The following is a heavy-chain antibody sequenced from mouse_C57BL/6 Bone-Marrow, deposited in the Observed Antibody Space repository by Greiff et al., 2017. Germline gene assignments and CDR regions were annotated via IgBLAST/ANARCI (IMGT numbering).Heavy chain of an antibody. CDR1: GYTFTSYW. CDR3: ARSLITTVVSDY. D-gene: IGHD1-1*01. V-gene: IGHV1-53*01. Sequence: QVHVKQPGTELVKPGASVKLSCKASGYTFTSYWMHWVKQRPGQGLEWIGNINPSNGGTNYNEKFKSKATLTVDKSSSTAYMQLSSLTSEDSAVYYCARSLITTVVSDYWGQGTTLTVSS. CDR2: INPSNGGT. J-gene: IGHJ2*01.